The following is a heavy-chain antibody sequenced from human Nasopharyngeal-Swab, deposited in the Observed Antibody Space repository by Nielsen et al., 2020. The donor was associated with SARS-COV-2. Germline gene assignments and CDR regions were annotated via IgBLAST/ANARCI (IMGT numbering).Heavy chain of an antibody. CDR1: GFTFSSYA. CDR2: ISGSGGST. Sequence: GESLKISCAASGFTFSSYAMSWVRQAPGKGLEWVSAISGSGGSTYYADSVKGRFTISRDNSKNTLYLQMNSLRVEDTAVYYCAKWAKYSSGWATGYYWGQGTLVTVSS. D-gene: IGHD6-19*01. V-gene: IGHV3-23*01. J-gene: IGHJ4*02. CDR3: AKWAKYSSGWATGYY.